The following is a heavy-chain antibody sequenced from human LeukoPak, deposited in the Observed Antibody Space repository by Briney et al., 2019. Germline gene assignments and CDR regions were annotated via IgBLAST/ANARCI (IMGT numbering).Heavy chain of an antibody. Sequence: SETLSLTCAVYGGSFSGYYWSWIRQPPGKGLEWIGEINHSGSTNYNPSLKSRVTISVDTSKNQFSLKLSSVTAADTAVYYCARENSYGQYYFDYWGQGTRVTVSS. CDR3: ARENSYGQYYFDY. J-gene: IGHJ4*02. V-gene: IGHV4-34*01. CDR2: INHSGST. D-gene: IGHD5-18*01. CDR1: GGSFSGYY.